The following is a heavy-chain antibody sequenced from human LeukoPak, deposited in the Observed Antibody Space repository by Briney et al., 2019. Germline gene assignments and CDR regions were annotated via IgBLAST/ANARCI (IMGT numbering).Heavy chain of an antibody. V-gene: IGHV3-33*01. J-gene: IGHJ5*02. Sequence: GGSLRLSCAASGFTFSNYGMHWVRQAPGKGLEWVAVIWSDGSNKHYADSARGRFTISRDNSKNTLYLQMNSLRAEDTAVYYCARVTMVVGASYNWFVPWGQGTLVTVST. CDR3: ARVTMVVGASYNWFVP. CDR1: GFTFSNYG. D-gene: IGHD2-15*01. CDR2: IWSDGSNK.